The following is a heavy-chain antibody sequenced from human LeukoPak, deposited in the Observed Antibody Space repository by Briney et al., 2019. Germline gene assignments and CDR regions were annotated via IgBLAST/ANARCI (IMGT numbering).Heavy chain of an antibody. Sequence: PGGSLRLSCAASGFIFSSYSMSWIRQAPGKGLEWVSYISSSGNTIYYADSVKGRFTISRDNAKNSLYLQMSSLRAEDTAVYYCASPGPSSGYDNFDYWGQGTLVTVSS. CDR1: GFIFSSYS. J-gene: IGHJ4*02. D-gene: IGHD5-12*01. CDR2: ISSSGNTI. V-gene: IGHV3-48*04. CDR3: ASPGPSSGYDNFDY.